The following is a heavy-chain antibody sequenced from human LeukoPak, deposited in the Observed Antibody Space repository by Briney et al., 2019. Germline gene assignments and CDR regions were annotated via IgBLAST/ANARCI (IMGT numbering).Heavy chain of an antibody. CDR2: INSDGSST. V-gene: IGHV3-74*01. J-gene: IGHJ6*03. D-gene: IGHD1-20*01. CDR1: GFTFSSYW. CDR3: ARGPLTGTSTRYYYMDV. Sequence: GGSLRLSCAASGFTFSSYWMHWVRHAPGKGLVWVSRINSDGSSTSYADSVKGRFTISRDNAKNTLYLQMNSLRAEDTAVYYCARGPLTGTSTRYYYMDVWGKGTTVTVSS.